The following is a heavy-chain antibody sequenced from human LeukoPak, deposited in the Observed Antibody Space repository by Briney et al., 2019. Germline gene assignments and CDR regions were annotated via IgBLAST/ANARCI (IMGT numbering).Heavy chain of an antibody. Sequence: GGSLRLSCATSGFTFNNYAMSWVRQAPGKGLEWVSAISSTGIAAYYADSVKGRFTISRDNAKNPLYLQMNSLRAEDTAVYYCARDPYFGVVTPDAFDIWGQGTMVTVSS. J-gene: IGHJ3*02. V-gene: IGHV3-21*01. CDR2: ISSTGIAA. CDR1: GFTFNNYA. D-gene: IGHD3-3*01. CDR3: ARDPYFGVVTPDAFDI.